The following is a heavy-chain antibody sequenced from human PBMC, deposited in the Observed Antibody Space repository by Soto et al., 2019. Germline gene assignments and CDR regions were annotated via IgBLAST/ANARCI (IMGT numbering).Heavy chain of an antibody. V-gene: IGHV4-4*02. CDR1: GDSISSHDW. J-gene: IGHJ4*02. CDR2: SHQSGST. D-gene: IGHD6-13*01. CDR3: ATRDNSRFY. Sequence: QVQLQESGPGLVKPSGTLSLTCAVSGDSISSHDWWTWVRQPPGKGLEWIGESHQSGSTNYNSSLESRVTIEVDTSKNQFSLKLRSVTVADTAVYYCATRDNSRFYWGQGTLVTVSS.